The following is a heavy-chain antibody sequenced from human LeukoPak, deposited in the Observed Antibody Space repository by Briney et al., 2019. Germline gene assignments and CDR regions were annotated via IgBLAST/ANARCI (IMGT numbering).Heavy chain of an antibody. D-gene: IGHD2-8*01. CDR1: GFTFSSCA. CDR3: AKDAVLMVYAKPYYFDY. Sequence: GGSLRLSCAASGFTFSSCAMSWVRQAPGKGLEWVSAISGSGGSTYYADSVKGRFTISRDNSKNTLYLQMNSLRAEDTAVYYCAKDAVLMVYAKPYYFDYWGQGTLVTVSS. CDR2: ISGSGGST. V-gene: IGHV3-23*01. J-gene: IGHJ4*02.